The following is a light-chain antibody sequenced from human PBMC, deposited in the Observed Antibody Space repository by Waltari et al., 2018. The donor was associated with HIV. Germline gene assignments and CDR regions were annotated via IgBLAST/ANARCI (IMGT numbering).Light chain of an antibody. CDR1: QNISRN. CDR3: QQTHSSPIT. Sequence: DIQMTQSPSSLSASVGDRVTITCRARQNISRNLAWYQQRTGKAPNLLMYNVATLQSGVPPRFSGSGSGTDFTLVISTLHPDDFVTYYCQQTHSSPITFGQGTRLDIK. CDR2: NVA. V-gene: IGKV1-39*01. J-gene: IGKJ5*01.